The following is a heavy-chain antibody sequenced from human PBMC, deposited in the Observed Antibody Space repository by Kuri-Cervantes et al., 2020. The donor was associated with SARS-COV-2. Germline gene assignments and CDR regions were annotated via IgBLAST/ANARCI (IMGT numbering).Heavy chain of an antibody. V-gene: IGHV1-69*13. D-gene: IGHD2-15*01. CDR2: IIPIFGTA. J-gene: IGHJ6*02. CDR1: VGTFSSYA. CDR3: ARTIGYCSGGSCPIHIYYYYGMDV. Sequence: SVKVSCKASVGTFSSYAISWVRQAPGQGLEWMGGIIPIFGTANYAQKFQGRVTITADESTSTAYMELSSLRSEDTAVYYCARTIGYCSGGSCPIHIYYYYGMDVWGQGTTVTVSS.